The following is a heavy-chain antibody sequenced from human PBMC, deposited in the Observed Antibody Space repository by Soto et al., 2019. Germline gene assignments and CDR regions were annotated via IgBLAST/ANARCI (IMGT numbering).Heavy chain of an antibody. D-gene: IGHD2-21*02. CDR1: GGSISSYY. J-gene: IGHJ6*02. CDR3: VREDDGGDRDYYGLDV. Sequence: SETLSLTCTVSGGSISSYYWSWIRQHPGKGLEWIGYIHYSGSVQYNPSLQSRLTMPVDTSKNLFSLNLSSVTAADTAVYFCVREDDGGDRDYYGLDVWGQGTTVTVSS. V-gene: IGHV4-59*12. CDR2: IHYSGSV.